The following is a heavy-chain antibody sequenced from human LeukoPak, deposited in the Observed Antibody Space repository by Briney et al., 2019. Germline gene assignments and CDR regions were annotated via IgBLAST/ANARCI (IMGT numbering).Heavy chain of an antibody. Sequence: SVKVSCKASGGTFSSYAISWVRQAPGQGLEWMGRIIPILGIANYAQKVQGRVTITADKSTSTAYMELSSLRSEDTAVYYCARAPYTSGGMDVWGQGTTVTVSS. CDR1: GGTFSSYA. V-gene: IGHV1-69*04. CDR2: IIPILGIA. J-gene: IGHJ6*02. D-gene: IGHD2-2*02. CDR3: ARAPYTSGGMDV.